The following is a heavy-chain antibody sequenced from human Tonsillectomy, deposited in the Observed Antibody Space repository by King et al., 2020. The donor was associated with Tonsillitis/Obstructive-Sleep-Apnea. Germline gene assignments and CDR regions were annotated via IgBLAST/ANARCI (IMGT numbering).Heavy chain of an antibody. Sequence: VQLQESGPGLVKPSETLSLTCTVSGGSISSYYWSWIRQPPGKGLEWIGYIYYSGSTNYNPSLKSRVTISVDTSKNRFSLKLSSVTAADTAVYYCARAFMTVTATPYYYYGMDVWGQGTTVTVSS. CDR1: GGSISSYY. CDR3: ARAFMTVTATPYYYYGMDV. D-gene: IGHD2-21*02. CDR2: IYYSGST. J-gene: IGHJ6*02. V-gene: IGHV4-59*01.